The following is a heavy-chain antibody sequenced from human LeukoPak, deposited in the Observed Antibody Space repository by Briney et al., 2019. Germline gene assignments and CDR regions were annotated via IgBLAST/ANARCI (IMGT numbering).Heavy chain of an antibody. V-gene: IGHV5-51*01. CDR3: TRPGANDAFDI. J-gene: IGHJ3*02. Sequence: GESLKISCKGSGYSFTSYWIGWVRQMPGKGLEMMGIIYPVDYDTRYSPSFQGQVTISADKSISTASLQSSSLKASDTAMYYCTRPGANDAFDIWGQGTMVTVSS. CDR1: GYSFTSYW. CDR2: IYPVDYDT. D-gene: IGHD3-10*01.